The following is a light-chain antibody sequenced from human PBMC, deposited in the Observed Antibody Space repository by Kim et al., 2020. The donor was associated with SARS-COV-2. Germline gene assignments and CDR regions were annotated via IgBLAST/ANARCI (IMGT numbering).Light chain of an antibody. CDR2: WAS. J-gene: IGKJ4*01. CDR3: QQYYSTPLT. Sequence: ATINCKSSQSVLYSSNNKNYLAWYQQKPGQPPKLLIYWASSRESGVPDRFSGSGSGTDFTLTISSLQAEDVAVYYCQQYYSTPLTFGGGTKVDIK. V-gene: IGKV4-1*01. CDR1: QSVLYSSNNKNY.